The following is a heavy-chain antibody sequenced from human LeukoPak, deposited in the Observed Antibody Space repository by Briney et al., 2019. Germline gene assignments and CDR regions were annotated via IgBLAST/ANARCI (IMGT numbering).Heavy chain of an antibody. J-gene: IGHJ6*02. CDR3: AREPKNEYYYYYGMDV. V-gene: IGHV3-23*01. Sequence: PGGSLRLSCAASGFTFSSYAMSWVRQAPGKGLEWVSAISGSGGSTYYADSVKGRFTISRDNSKNTLYLQMNSLRAEDTAVYYCAREPKNEYYYYYGMDVWGQGTTVTVSS. CDR1: GFTFSSYA. CDR2: ISGSGGST.